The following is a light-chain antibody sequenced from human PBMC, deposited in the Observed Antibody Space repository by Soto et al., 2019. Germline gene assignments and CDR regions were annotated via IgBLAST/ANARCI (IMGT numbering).Light chain of an antibody. CDR3: QQYNSYAYT. Sequence: DIQMTQCPSTLSASVGDRVTITCRASQSISSWLAWYQQKPGKAPQLLIYDASSVESGVPSRFSGSGSGTEFTLTISTLQPDDFATDSCQQYNSYAYTFDQGTKLEIK. CDR1: QSISSW. J-gene: IGKJ2*01. CDR2: DAS. V-gene: IGKV1-5*01.